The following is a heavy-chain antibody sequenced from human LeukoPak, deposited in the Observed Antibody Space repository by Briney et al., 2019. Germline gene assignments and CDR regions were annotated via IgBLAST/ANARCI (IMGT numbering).Heavy chain of an antibody. D-gene: IGHD2-21*01. Sequence: GGSLRLSCVGSGFTFRGHAMSWVRQAPEKGLEFVSGIYENGGTTYYADSVKDRFSISRDNSKNTLYLQMDSLRGEDTAVYYCAKDFRIGYSAHFDYWGQGALVTVSS. CDR2: IYENGGTT. CDR3: AKDFRIGYSAHFDY. CDR1: GFTFRGHA. J-gene: IGHJ4*02. V-gene: IGHV3-23*01.